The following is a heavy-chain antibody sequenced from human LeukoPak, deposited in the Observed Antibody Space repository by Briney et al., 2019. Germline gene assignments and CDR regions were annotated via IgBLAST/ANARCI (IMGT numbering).Heavy chain of an antibody. CDR3: ARVLTAPGGF. CDR2: INPNSGGT. CDR1: GYTFTGYY. D-gene: IGHD6-13*01. J-gene: IGHJ4*02. Sequence: ASVKVSCKASGYTFTGYYMHWARQAPGQGLEWMGWINPNSGGTNYAQKFQGRVTMTRDTSISTAYMELTRLRSDDTAVYFCARVLTAPGGFWGQGTLVTVSS. V-gene: IGHV1-2*02.